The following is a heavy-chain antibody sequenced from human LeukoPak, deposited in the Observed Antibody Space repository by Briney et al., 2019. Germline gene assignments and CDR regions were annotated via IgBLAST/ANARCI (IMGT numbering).Heavy chain of an antibody. V-gene: IGHV3-53*01. Sequence: GESLRLSCAASGFTVSSSYMTWVRQAPGKGLECVSFIYSRGSTYYADSVKGRFTISRDNAKNTLYLQMNSLRAEDTAVYYCATRRDGDNLGYFDYWGQGTLVTVSS. CDR3: ATRRDGDNLGYFDY. D-gene: IGHD5-24*01. J-gene: IGHJ4*02. CDR1: GFTVSSSY. CDR2: IYSRGST.